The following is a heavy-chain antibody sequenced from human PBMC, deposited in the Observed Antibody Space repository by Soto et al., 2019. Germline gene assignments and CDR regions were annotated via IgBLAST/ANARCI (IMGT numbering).Heavy chain of an antibody. CDR2: IYYSGST. D-gene: IGHD3-3*01. J-gene: IGHJ6*02. V-gene: IGHV4-39*01. CDR3: ARLPITIFGVANYYYYYGMDV. CDR1: GGSISSSSYY. Sequence: NPSETLSLTCTVSGGSISSSSYYWGWIRQPPGKGLEWIGSIYYSGSTYYNPSLKSRVTISVGTSKNQFSLKLSSVTAADTAVYYCARLPITIFGVANYYYYYGMDVWGQGTTVTVSS.